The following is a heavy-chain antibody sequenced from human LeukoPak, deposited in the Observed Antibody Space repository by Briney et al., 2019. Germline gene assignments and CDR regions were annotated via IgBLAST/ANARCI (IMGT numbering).Heavy chain of an antibody. Sequence: SETLSLTCTVSGGSISSYYWSWIRQPPGKGLEWIGYIYYSGSTNYNPSLKSRVTISVDTSKNQFSLKLSSVTAADTAVYYCARGEGDGYNFGFDYWGQGTLVTVSS. V-gene: IGHV4-59*01. CDR1: GGSISSYY. D-gene: IGHD5-24*01. J-gene: IGHJ4*02. CDR3: ARGEGDGYNFGFDY. CDR2: IYYSGST.